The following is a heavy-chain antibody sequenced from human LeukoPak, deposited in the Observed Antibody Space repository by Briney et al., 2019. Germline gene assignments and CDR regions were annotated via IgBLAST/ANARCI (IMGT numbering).Heavy chain of an antibody. CDR2: IYNDGRT. CDR3: ARESWGHCSHDSCPFQH. J-gene: IGHJ1*01. Sequence: GGSLRLSCAASGFTVSNNYMSWVRQVPGKGLEWVSLIYNDGRTHYPDSVKGRFTISRDNSRNTLYLQMNSLRADDTAVYLCARESWGHCSHDSCPFQHWGRGTLVTVSS. CDR1: GFTVSNNY. V-gene: IGHV3-66*01. D-gene: IGHD2-15*01.